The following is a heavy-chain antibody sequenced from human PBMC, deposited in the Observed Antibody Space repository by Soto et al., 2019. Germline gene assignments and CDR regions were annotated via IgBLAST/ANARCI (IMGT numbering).Heavy chain of an antibody. Sequence: GGSLRLSCVASGFTFNKHALASDRQAPGKGLEWVSAISGSGSSTYDSDSVKGRFTISRDNSNNTLYLQMNSLRAEDTAIYYCARTPGVITVISAFDHWGQGTPVTVSS. CDR1: GFTFNKHA. D-gene: IGHD3-22*01. V-gene: IGHV3-23*01. J-gene: IGHJ4*02. CDR2: ISGSGSST. CDR3: ARTPGVITVISAFDH.